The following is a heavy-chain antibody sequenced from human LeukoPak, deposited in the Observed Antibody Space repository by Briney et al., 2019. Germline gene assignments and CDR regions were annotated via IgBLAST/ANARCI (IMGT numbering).Heavy chain of an antibody. CDR2: IYYSGST. V-gene: IGHV4-59*01. CDR1: GGSISSYY. J-gene: IGHJ6*03. Sequence: SETLSLTCTVSGGSISSYYWGWIRQPPGKGLEWIGYIYYSGSTNYNPSLKSRVTISVDTSESQFSLNLSSVTAADTAVYYCARAPAGPPYYYMNVWGKGTTVTVSS. CDR3: ARAPAGPPYYYMNV.